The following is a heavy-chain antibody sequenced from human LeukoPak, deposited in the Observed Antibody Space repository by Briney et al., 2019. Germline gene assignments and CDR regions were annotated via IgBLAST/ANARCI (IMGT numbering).Heavy chain of an antibody. D-gene: IGHD3-22*01. CDR1: GGSFSGYY. J-gene: IGHJ3*02. CDR3: ARFKRIRITMIVVAGETNAFDI. V-gene: IGHV4-34*01. CDR2: INHSGST. Sequence: SETLSLACAVYGGSFSGYYWSWIRQPPGKGLEWIGEINHSGSTNYNPSLKSRVTISVDTSKNQFSLKLSSVTAADTAVYYCARFKRIRITMIVVAGETNAFDIWGQGTMVTVSS.